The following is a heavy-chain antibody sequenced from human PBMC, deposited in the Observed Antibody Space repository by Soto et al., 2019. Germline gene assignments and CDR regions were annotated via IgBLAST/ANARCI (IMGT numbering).Heavy chain of an antibody. CDR3: SNGLYCSSTSCSSYYYYYMDV. CDR2: ISGSGGST. D-gene: IGHD2-2*01. Sequence: GGSLRLSCAASGFTFSSYAMSWVRQAPGKGLEWVSAISGSGGSTYYADSVKGRFTISRDNSKNTLYLQMNSLRAEDTAVYYCSNGLYCSSTSCSSYYYYYMDVWGKGTTVTVSS. CDR1: GFTFSSYA. V-gene: IGHV3-23*01. J-gene: IGHJ6*03.